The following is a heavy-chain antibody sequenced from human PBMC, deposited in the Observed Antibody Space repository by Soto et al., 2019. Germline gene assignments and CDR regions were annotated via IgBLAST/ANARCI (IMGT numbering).Heavy chain of an antibody. J-gene: IGHJ4*02. CDR1: GGTFSNYS. CDR3: ARDPDYGGNSGLGLVDY. CDR2: IIPIFGTP. D-gene: IGHD4-17*01. V-gene: IGHV1-69*06. Sequence: QVQLVQSGAEVKKPGSSVKVSCKASGGKASGGTFSNYSINWVRQAPGQGLEWMGGIIPIFGTPNYAQKFQGRVTITADKFTSTAYMELSSLRSEDTDVYYCARDPDYGGNSGLGLVDYWGQGTLVTVSS.